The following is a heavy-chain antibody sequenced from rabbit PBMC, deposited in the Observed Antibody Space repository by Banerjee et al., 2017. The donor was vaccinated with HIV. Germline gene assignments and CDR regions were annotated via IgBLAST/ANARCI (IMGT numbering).Heavy chain of an antibody. CDR3: ARGYYSYGYVGDAYFSL. Sequence: QSLEESGGDLVKPGASLTLTCKASGFSFSSGYDMCWVRQAPGKGLEWIACIYAGSSGSTHYASWAKGRFTISKTSSTTVTLQMTSLTAADTATYFCARGYYSYGYVGDAYFSLWGPGTLVTVS. CDR1: GFSFSSGYD. J-gene: IGHJ4*01. D-gene: IGHD6-1*01. CDR2: IYAGSSGST. V-gene: IGHV1S40*01.